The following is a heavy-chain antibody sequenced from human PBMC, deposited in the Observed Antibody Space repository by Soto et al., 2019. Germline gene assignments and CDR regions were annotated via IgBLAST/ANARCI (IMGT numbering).Heavy chain of an antibody. CDR2: IYWDDDK. D-gene: IGHD3-16*02. J-gene: IGHJ2*01. V-gene: IGHV2-5*02. CDR1: GFSLSTSGVG. CDR3: AHIQMITFWGVIVNSPYWYFDL. Sequence: QITLKESGPTLVKPTQTLTLTCTFSGFSLSTSGVGVGWIRQPPGKALEWLALIYWDDDKRYSPSLKSRLTITKDTSKNQVVLTMTNMDPVDTATYYCAHIQMITFWGVIVNSPYWYFDLWGRGTLVTVSS.